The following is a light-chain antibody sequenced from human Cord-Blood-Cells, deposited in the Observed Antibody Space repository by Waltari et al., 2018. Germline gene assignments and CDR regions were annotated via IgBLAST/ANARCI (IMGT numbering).Light chain of an antibody. CDR3: QQSYSTPYT. V-gene: IGKV1-39*01. CDR1: QSISSY. Sequence: QMTQSPSSMSASVGDRVTITCRASQSISSYLNWYQQKPGKAPKLLIYAASSLQSGVPSRFSGSGSGTDFTLTISSLQPEDFATYYCQQSYSTPYTFGQGTKLEIK. CDR2: AAS. J-gene: IGKJ2*01.